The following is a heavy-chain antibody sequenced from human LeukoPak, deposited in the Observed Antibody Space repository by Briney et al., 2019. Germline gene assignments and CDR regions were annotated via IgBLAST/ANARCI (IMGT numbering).Heavy chain of an antibody. CDR1: GFTFGSYS. V-gene: IGHV3-21*01. CDR2: ISSSSSHI. J-gene: IGHJ4*02. D-gene: IGHD5-12*01. Sequence: GGSLRLSCAASGFTFGSYSMNWVRQAPGKGLEWVSSISSSSSHIYYADSVKGRFTISRDKAKNSLYLQMNSLRAEDTAIYYCAREGMVATFDYWGQGTLVTVSS. CDR3: AREGMVATFDY.